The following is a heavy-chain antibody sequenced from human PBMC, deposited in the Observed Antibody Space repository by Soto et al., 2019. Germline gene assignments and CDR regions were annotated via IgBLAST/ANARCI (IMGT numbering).Heavy chain of an antibody. D-gene: IGHD3-10*01. J-gene: IGHJ6*03. Sequence: PSETLSLTCAVYGGSFSGYYWSWIRQPPGKGLEWIGEINHSGSTNYNPSLKSRVTISVDTSKNQFSLKLSSVTAADTAVYYCARESGSGSYYGYYYYYMDVWGKGTTVTVSS. V-gene: IGHV4-34*01. CDR3: ARESGSGSYYGYYYYYMDV. CDR2: INHSGST. CDR1: GGSFSGYY.